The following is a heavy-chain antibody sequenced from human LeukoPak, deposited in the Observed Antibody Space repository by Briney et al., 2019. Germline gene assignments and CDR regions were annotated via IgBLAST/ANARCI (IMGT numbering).Heavy chain of an antibody. CDR2: ISSSSSYI. CDR3: TRDRSQYYYGSGSYYKPFDY. CDR1: GFTFSSYS. D-gene: IGHD3-10*01. V-gene: IGHV3-21*01. Sequence: TGGSLRLSCAASGFTFSSYSMNWVRQAPGKGLEWVSSISSSSSYIYYADSVKGRFTISRDNAKNSLYLQMNSLRAEDTAVYYCTRDRSQYYYGSGSYYKPFDYWGQGTLVTVSS. J-gene: IGHJ4*02.